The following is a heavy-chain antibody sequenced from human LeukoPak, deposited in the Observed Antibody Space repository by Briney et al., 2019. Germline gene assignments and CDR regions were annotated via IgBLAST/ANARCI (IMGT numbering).Heavy chain of an antibody. CDR3: ARVLRYYYGSGTRNYMDV. D-gene: IGHD3-10*01. CDR2: INHSGST. V-gene: IGHV4-34*01. CDR1: GFTFSSYW. J-gene: IGHJ6*03. Sequence: TGGSLRLSCAASGFTFSSYWMSWIRQPPGKGLEWIGEINHSGSTNYNPSLKSRVTISVDTSKNQFSLKLSSVTAADTAVYYCARVLRYYYGSGTRNYMDVWGKGTTVTVSS.